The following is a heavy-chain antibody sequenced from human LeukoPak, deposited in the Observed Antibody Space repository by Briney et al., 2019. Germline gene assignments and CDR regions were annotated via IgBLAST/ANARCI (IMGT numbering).Heavy chain of an antibody. D-gene: IGHD2-8*02. CDR3: ARRTGLATLDY. Sequence: GESLKISCKGSGYSFSTYWIAWVRQTPGKGLEWMGIIYPGDSDTRYSPSFEGQVTISADKSGSTAYLQWSSLKASDTAMYYCARRTGLATLDYWGQGTLVTVSS. CDR1: GYSFSTYW. CDR2: IYPGDSDT. J-gene: IGHJ4*02. V-gene: IGHV5-51*01.